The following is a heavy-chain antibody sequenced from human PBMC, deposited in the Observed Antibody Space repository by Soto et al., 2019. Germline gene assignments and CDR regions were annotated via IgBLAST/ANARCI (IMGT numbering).Heavy chain of an antibody. CDR3: ASYGDYVRVWAFDI. Sequence: GGSLRLSCAASGFTFSSYWMSWVRQAPGKGLEWVANIKQDGSEKYYVDSVKGRFTISRDNAKNSLYLQMNSLRAEDTAVYYCASYGDYVRVWAFDIWGQGTMVTVSS. CDR1: GFTFSSYW. J-gene: IGHJ3*02. V-gene: IGHV3-7*01. CDR2: IKQDGSEK. D-gene: IGHD4-17*01.